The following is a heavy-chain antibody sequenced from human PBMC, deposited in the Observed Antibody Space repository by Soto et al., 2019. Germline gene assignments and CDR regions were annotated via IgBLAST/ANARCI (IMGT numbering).Heavy chain of an antibody. Sequence: QVQLVQSGAEVKKPGSSVKVSCKASGGTFSSYAISWVRQAPGQGLEWMGGIIPILGTANYAQKFQGRVTITADESTSTAYMELSSLRSEDTAVYYCARHTLIDGDGYKWAFDYWCQATLVTVSS. J-gene: IGHJ4*02. CDR1: GGTFSSYA. V-gene: IGHV1-69*01. CDR2: IIPILGTA. CDR3: ARHTLIDGDGYKWAFDY. D-gene: IGHD5-12*01.